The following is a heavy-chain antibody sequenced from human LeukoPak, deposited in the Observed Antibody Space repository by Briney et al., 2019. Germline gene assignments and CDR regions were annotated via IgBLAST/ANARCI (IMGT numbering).Heavy chain of an antibody. CDR3: AILKGRNYYDSSGYFDY. J-gene: IGHJ4*02. CDR1: GGSIRSSSYY. D-gene: IGHD3-22*01. CDR2: MDYSESS. V-gene: IGHV4-39*07. Sequence: SETPSLTCTVSGGSIRSSSYYRAWIRQPPGKGLEWIGSMDYSESSDYNPSLKSRLTISADTSKNQFSLKLSSVTAADTAVYYCAILKGRNYYDSSGYFDYWGQGTLVTVSS.